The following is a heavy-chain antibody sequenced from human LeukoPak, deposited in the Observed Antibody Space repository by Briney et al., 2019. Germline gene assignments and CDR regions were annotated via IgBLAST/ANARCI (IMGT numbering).Heavy chain of an antibody. J-gene: IGHJ5*02. CDR3: ARYGDYLTNWFDP. V-gene: IGHV1-18*04. Sequence: ASVKVSCKASGYTFTGYYVHWVRQAPGQGLEWMGWISAYNGNTNYAQKLQGRVTMTTDTSTSTAYMELRSQRSDDTAVYYCARYGDYLTNWFDPWGQGTLVTVSS. CDR1: GYTFTGYY. D-gene: IGHD4-17*01. CDR2: ISAYNGNT.